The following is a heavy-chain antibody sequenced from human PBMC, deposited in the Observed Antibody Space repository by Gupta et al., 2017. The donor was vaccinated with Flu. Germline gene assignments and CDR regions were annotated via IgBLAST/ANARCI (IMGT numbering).Heavy chain of an antibody. Sequence: EVQLVESGGRLVRPGGSLRLSCAGSGFTFTNAWMSWVRQAPGKGLEWVGRIKSKADGGTADYAAPVEGRFSISRDDSKNKFYLQMNSLKIEDSGTYYCTTELVDWGQGTLVTVSS. J-gene: IGHJ1*01. CDR2: IKSKADGGTA. CDR3: TTELVD. D-gene: IGHD2-21*01. CDR1: GFTFTNAW. V-gene: IGHV3-15*01.